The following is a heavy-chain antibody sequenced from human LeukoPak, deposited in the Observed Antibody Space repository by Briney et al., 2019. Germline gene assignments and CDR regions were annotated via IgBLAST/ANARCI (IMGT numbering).Heavy chain of an antibody. CDR1: GFTFSRYG. J-gene: IGHJ4*02. V-gene: IGHV3-30*18. CDR3: AKEYCNGACSEDFFDY. Sequence: PGGSLRLSCAASGFTFSRYGIHWVRQAPDKGLEWVAVISYDGSTKYYAGSVKGRFTISRDNSKSTLFLQMNSLRAEDTAVYYCAKEYCNGACSEDFFDYWGQGTLVTVSS. D-gene: IGHD2-21*02. CDR2: ISYDGSTK.